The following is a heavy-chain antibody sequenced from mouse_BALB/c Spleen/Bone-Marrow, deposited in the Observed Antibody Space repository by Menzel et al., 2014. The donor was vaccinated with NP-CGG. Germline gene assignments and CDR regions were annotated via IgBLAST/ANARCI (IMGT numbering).Heavy chain of an antibody. D-gene: IGHD2-4*01. J-gene: IGHJ4*01. V-gene: IGHV5-9*02. CDR2: ISSGGSYT. Sequence: EVQGVESGGGLVKPGGSLKLSCAAPGFAFSSYDMSWVRQTPEKRLEWVATISSGGSYTYYPDSVKGRFTISRDNARNTLYLQMSSLRSEETALYYCARHLIRYAMGYWGEGASVTVSS. CDR3: ARHLIRYAMGY. CDR1: GFAFSSYD.